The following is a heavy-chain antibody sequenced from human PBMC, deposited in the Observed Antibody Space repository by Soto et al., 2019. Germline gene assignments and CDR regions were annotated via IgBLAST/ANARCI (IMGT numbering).Heavy chain of an antibody. CDR3: AIWPPPFTPATTADY. Sequence: AVKVCCKASVGTFSSYAISWVRQAPGQGLEWMGGIIPIFGTANYAQKFQGRVTITADESTSTAYMELSSLRSEDTAVYYCAIWPPPFTPATTADYSGQGTFVT. V-gene: IGHV1-69*13. D-gene: IGHD2-21*02. J-gene: IGHJ4*02. CDR1: VGTFSSYA. CDR2: IIPIFGTA.